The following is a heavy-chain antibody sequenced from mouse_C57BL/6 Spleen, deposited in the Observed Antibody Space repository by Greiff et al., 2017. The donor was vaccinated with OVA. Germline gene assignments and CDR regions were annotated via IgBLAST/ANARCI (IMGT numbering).Heavy chain of an antibody. Sequence: VQLKQSGAELVRPGASVTLSCQASGYTFTDYEMDWVEQTPVHGLEWIGDIEPGTGGTDYNQKFKGKAILTADKSSSTAYMELRSLTSEDSAVYYCTSNPSWFAYWGQGTLVTVSA. J-gene: IGHJ3*01. D-gene: IGHD4-1*01. CDR1: GYTFTDYE. V-gene: IGHV1-15*01. CDR3: TSNPSWFAY. CDR2: IEPGTGGT.